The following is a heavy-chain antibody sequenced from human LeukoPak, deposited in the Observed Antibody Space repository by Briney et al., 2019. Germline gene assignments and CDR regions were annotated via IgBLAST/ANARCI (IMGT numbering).Heavy chain of an antibody. CDR2: IYYSGST. Sequence: KPSETLSHTCTVSGGSISSSSYYWGWIRQPPGKGLEWIGSIYYSGSTYYNPSLKSRVTISVDTSKNQFSLKLSSVTAADTAVYYCARHSEPFGYYYDSSGYYRNAFDIWGQGTMVTVSS. J-gene: IGHJ3*02. CDR3: ARHSEPFGYYYDSSGYYRNAFDI. D-gene: IGHD3-22*01. CDR1: GGSISSSSYY. V-gene: IGHV4-39*01.